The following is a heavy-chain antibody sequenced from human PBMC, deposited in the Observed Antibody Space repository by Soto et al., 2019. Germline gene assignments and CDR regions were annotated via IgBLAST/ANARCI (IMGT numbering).Heavy chain of an antibody. Sequence: QVQLVQSGAEVKKPGSSVKVSCKASGGTFSSYAISWVRQAPGQGLEWMGGIIPIFGAANYAQKFQGRVTITADESTSTAYMELSSLRSEDTAVYYCVVSGSRNPRGYFDYWGQGTLVTVSS. CDR3: VVSGSRNPRGYFDY. V-gene: IGHV1-69*01. J-gene: IGHJ4*02. CDR2: IIPIFGAA. D-gene: IGHD1-26*01. CDR1: GGTFSSYA.